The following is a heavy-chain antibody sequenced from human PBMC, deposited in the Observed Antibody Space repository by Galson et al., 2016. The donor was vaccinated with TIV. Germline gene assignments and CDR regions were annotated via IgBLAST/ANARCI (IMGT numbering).Heavy chain of an antibody. CDR1: GYDFTSCA. V-gene: IGHV7-4-1*02. CDR2: INNRNGHP. Sequence: SVKVSCKASGYDFTSCAMNWVRQAPGQGLEWLGWINNRNGHPTYAQGFPGRFVFSLDTSVSTAFLQISGLTADDTAVYYCARSGDYNYSYSYMDVWSKGTTVTVSS. D-gene: IGHD4-17*01. CDR3: ARSGDYNYSYSYMDV. J-gene: IGHJ6*03.